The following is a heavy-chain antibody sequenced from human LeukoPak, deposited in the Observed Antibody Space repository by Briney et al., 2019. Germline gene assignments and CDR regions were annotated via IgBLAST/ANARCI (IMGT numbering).Heavy chain of an antibody. CDR2: IKQDGSEK. CDR3: ASSLSKPYCSGDTCPEYFDY. D-gene: IGHD2-15*01. Sequence: GGSLRLSCAASGFTFSTYWMSWVRQAPGKGLEWVANIKQDGSEKYYVDSVKGRFTISRDNAKNSLYLQMNSLRAEDTAVYYCASSLSKPYCSGDTCPEYFDYWGQGTLVTVSS. CDR1: GFTFSTYW. V-gene: IGHV3-7*01. J-gene: IGHJ4*02.